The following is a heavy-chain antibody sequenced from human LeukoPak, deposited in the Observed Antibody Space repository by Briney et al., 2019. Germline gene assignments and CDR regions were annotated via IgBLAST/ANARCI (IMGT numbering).Heavy chain of an antibody. V-gene: IGHV3-9*01. CDR1: GFTFDDYA. CDR3: AKDRQTGRGYYDSSGYYIY. CDR2: ISWNSGSI. Sequence: HTGGSLRLSCAASGFTFDDYAMPWVRQAPGKGLEWVSGISWNSGSIGYADSVKGRFTISRDNAKNSLYLQMNSLRAEDTALYYCAKDRQTGRGYYDSSGYYIYWGQGTLVTVSS. J-gene: IGHJ4*02. D-gene: IGHD3-22*01.